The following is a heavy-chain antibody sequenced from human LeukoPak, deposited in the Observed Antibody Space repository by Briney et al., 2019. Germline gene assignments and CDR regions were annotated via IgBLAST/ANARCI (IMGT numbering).Heavy chain of an antibody. J-gene: IGHJ4*02. CDR2: ISGSGGST. V-gene: IGHV3-23*01. D-gene: IGHD3-22*01. CDR3: AKDWGGGYYYGYYFDY. Sequence: GGSLRLSCAASGFTFSSYATSWVRQAPGKGLEWVSAISGSGGSTYYADSVKGRFTISRDNSKNTLYLQMNSLRAEDTAVYYCAKDWGGGYYYGYYFDYWGQGTLVTVSS. CDR1: GFTFSSYA.